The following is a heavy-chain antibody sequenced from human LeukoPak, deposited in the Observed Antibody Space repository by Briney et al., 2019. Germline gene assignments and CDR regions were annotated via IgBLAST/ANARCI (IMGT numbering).Heavy chain of an antibody. Sequence: KTSETLSLTCTVSGGSISSYYWSWIRQPPGKGLEWNGYIYYSASTNYNPSLKSRVTISVDTSKNQFSLKLSSVTAADTAVYYCARQITRGSGWIMRGRYYFDYWGQGTLVTVSS. J-gene: IGHJ4*02. CDR2: IYYSAST. CDR1: GGSISSYY. V-gene: IGHV4-59*01. D-gene: IGHD6-19*01. CDR3: ARQITRGSGWIMRGRYYFDY.